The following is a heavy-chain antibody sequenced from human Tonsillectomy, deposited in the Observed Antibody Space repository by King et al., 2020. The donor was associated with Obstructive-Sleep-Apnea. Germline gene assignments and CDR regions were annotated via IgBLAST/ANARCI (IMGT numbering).Heavy chain of an antibody. CDR1: GFTFSTYA. J-gene: IGHJ3*02. V-gene: IGHV3-23*01. CDR3: AKEQSYSSGWDGPYDVLDI. CDR2: ITGSGDST. D-gene: IGHD6-25*01. Sequence: VQLQESGGDLVQPGGSLRLSCAASGFTFSTYAMNWVRQAPGKGLEWVSTITGSGDSTYYADPVKARFTISRDNSKITLYLQMNSLRAEDTAVYYCAKEQSYSSGWDGPYDVLDIWGQGTMVTVSS.